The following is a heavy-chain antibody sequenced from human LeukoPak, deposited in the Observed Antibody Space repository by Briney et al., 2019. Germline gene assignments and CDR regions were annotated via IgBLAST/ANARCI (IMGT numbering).Heavy chain of an antibody. CDR1: GGSISSYY. J-gene: IGHJ4*02. Sequence: SETLSLTCTVSGGSISSYYWSWIRQPPGKGLEWIGYIYYSGSTNYNPSLKSRVTISVDTSKNQFSLKLSSVTAADTAVYYCASRLLWFGELPRYWGQGTLVTVSS. CDR3: ASRLLWFGELPRY. V-gene: IGHV4-59*08. D-gene: IGHD3-10*01. CDR2: IYYSGST.